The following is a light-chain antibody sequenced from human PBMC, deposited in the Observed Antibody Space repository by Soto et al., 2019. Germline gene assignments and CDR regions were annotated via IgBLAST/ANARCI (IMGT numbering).Light chain of an antibody. CDR3: QQYYSYPVT. CDR1: QGISSY. Sequence: AIRMTQSPSSLSASTGDRVTITCRASQGISSYLAWYQQKPGKAPKLLIYAASTLQSGVPSRFSGSGSGTDFTLTISCLQSEDFATYYCQQYYSYPVTVGGGTKVDIK. V-gene: IGKV1-8*01. J-gene: IGKJ4*01. CDR2: AAS.